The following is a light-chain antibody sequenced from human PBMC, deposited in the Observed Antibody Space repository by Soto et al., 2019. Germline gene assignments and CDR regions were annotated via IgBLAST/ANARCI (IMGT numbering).Light chain of an antibody. J-gene: IGLJ2*01. V-gene: IGLV2-14*01. CDR1: SSDVGGYNY. Sequence: QSALTQPASVSGSPGQSITISCTGTSSDVGGYNYVSWYQQQSGKAPKLMIHEVSNRPSGVSNRFSGSKSGNTASLTISGLQAEDEADYYCCSYAGTVVFGGGTKLTVL. CDR3: CSYAGTVV. CDR2: EVS.